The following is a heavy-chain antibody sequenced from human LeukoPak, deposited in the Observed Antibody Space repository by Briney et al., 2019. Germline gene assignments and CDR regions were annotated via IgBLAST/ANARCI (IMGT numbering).Heavy chain of an antibody. CDR1: GGSFSGYY. V-gene: IGHV4-34*01. J-gene: IGHJ4*02. D-gene: IGHD5-18*01. CDR2: INHSGST. Sequence: SETLSLTCAVYGGSFSGYYWSWIRQPPGKGLEWIGEINHSGSTNYNPSLKSQVTISVDTSKNQFSLKLSSVTAADTAVYYCARYSYGYGYWGQGTLVTVSS. CDR3: ARYSYGYGY.